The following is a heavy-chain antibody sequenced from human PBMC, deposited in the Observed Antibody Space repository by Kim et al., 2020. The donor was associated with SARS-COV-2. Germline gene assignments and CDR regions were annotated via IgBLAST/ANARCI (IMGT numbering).Heavy chain of an antibody. V-gene: IGHV4-34*01. J-gene: IGHJ4*02. D-gene: IGHD3-22*01. Sequence: SETLSLRCAVYDGSSSGNHWSWIRQPPGKALEWIGDLYHTGLTDYNPSLKSRVRISVDTSQSHFSLVLTSVTAADTAIYYCARGTLSRECSPSGCYSRGSHFDYWGQGTVVTVSS. CDR2: LYHTGLT. CDR1: DGSSSGNH. CDR3: ARGTLSRECSPSGCYSRGSHFDY.